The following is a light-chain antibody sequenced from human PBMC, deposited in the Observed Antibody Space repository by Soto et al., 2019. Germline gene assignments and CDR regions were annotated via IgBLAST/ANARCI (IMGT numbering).Light chain of an antibody. J-gene: IGLJ2*01. Sequence: QSVLTQPPSVSAAPGQKVTISCSGSSSNIGNNYVSWYQQLPGTAPKLLIYDDNKRASGAPDRFSGSKSGTSATLGITGLQTGDEADYYCGTWDSSLSAGDVVFGGGTKVTVL. V-gene: IGLV1-51*01. CDR3: GTWDSSLSAGDVV. CDR1: SSNIGNNY. CDR2: DDN.